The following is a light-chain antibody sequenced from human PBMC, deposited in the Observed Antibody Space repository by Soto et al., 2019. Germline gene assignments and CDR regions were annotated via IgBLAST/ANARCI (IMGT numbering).Light chain of an antibody. CDR2: DVS. V-gene: IGLV2-14*01. J-gene: IGLJ3*02. CDR3: SSYTITSTVV. Sequence: QSVLTQPASVSGSPGQSITISCTGTSSDVGGYNYVSWYQQHPGKAPKLMIYDVSNRPSGVSNRFSGSKSGNAASLTISGLQAEDEAHYYCSSYTITSTVVFGGGTKLTVL. CDR1: SSDVGGYNY.